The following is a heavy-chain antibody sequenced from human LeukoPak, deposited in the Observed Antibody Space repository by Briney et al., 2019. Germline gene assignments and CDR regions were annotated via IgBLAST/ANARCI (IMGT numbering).Heavy chain of an antibody. CDR2: ISSSSSYI. CDR3: ARVSGGGSGGYELDY. D-gene: IGHD5-12*01. J-gene: IGHJ4*02. Sequence: PGGSLRLSCAASGFTFSSYSTNWVRQAPGKGLEWVSSISSSSSYIYYADSVKGRFTISRDNAKNSLYLQMNSLRAEDTAVYYCARVSGGGSGGYELDYWGQGTPVTVSS. CDR1: GFTFSSYS. V-gene: IGHV3-21*01.